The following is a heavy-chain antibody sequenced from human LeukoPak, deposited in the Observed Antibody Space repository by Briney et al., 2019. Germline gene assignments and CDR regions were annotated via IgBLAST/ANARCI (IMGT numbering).Heavy chain of an antibody. CDR2: INPSGGST. Sequence: ASVKVSCKASGYTFTSYYMHWVRQSPGQGLEWMGIINPSGGSTSYAQKFQGRVTMTRDTSTSTVYMELSSLRSEDTAVYYCARDVHCSGGSCYYYGMDVWGKGTTVTVSS. J-gene: IGHJ6*04. CDR3: ARDVHCSGGSCYYYGMDV. D-gene: IGHD2-15*01. CDR1: GYTFTSYY. V-gene: IGHV1-46*01.